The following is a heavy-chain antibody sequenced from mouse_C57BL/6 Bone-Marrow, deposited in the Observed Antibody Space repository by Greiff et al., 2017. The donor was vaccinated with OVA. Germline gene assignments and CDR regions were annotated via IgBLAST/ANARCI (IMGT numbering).Heavy chain of an antibody. CDR3: ARDYYGSSYWVGRDAMDY. D-gene: IGHD1-1*01. CDR1: GYTFTSYG. CDR2: IYPRSGNT. Sequence: QVQLQQSGAELARPGASVKLSCKASGYTFTSYGISWVKQRTGQGLEWIGEIYPRSGNTYYNEKFKGKATLTADKSSSTAYMELRSLTSEDSAVYFCARDYYGSSYWVGRDAMDYWGQGTSVTVSS. J-gene: IGHJ4*01. V-gene: IGHV1-81*01.